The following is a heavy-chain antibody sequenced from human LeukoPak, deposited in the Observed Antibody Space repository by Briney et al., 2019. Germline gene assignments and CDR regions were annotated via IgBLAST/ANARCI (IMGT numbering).Heavy chain of an antibody. V-gene: IGHV4-31*03. CDR3: AREMALSLDY. J-gene: IGHJ4*02. CDR1: GGSISSGGYY. CDR2: IYYSGST. D-gene: IGHD5-24*01. Sequence: SETLSLTCTVSGGSISSGGYYWSRIRQHPGKGLEWIGYIYYSGSTYYNPSLKSRVTISVDTSKNQFSLKLSSVTAADTAVYYCAREMALSLDYWGQGTLVTVSS.